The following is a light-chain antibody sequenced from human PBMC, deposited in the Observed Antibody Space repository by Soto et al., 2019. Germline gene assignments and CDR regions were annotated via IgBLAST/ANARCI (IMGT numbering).Light chain of an antibody. V-gene: IGLV2-11*01. Sequence: QSALTQPRSVSESPGQSVTISCTGTSSDVGGYNYVSWYQQHPGKAPKLMIYDVSKRPSGVPDRFSGSKSGNTASLTISGLKAEDEADYYCCSYAGSYTWVFRGGTKLTVL. J-gene: IGLJ2*01. CDR3: CSYAGSYTWV. CDR1: SSDVGGYNY. CDR2: DVS.